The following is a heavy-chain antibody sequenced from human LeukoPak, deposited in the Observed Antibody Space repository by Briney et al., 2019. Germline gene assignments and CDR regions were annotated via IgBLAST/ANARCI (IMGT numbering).Heavy chain of an antibody. J-gene: IGHJ4*02. V-gene: IGHV1-24*01. CDR3: ATAVVPAATKAY. CDR2: FDPEDGET. D-gene: IGHD2-2*01. Sequence: ASVKVSCKVSGYTLTELSMHWVRQAPGKGLEWMGGFDPEDGETIYAQKFQGRVTMTEDTSTDAAYMELSSLRSEDTAVYYWATAVVPAATKAYWGQGTLVTLSS. CDR1: GYTLTELS.